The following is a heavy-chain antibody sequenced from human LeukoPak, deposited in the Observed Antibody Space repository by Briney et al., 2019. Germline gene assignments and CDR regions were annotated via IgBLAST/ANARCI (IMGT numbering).Heavy chain of an antibody. J-gene: IGHJ4*02. Sequence: GRSQRLSCAASGFIFSNYAMHWVRQAPGKGLEWVALISSDGSKTYHADSVKGRFSISRDNSKNTLYLQLNSLRAEDTSVYYCARDSTYWYDSGSSGPHYFDYWGQGTLVTVSS. CDR1: GFIFSNYA. CDR2: ISSDGSKT. CDR3: ARDSTYWYDSGSSGPHYFDY. V-gene: IGHV3-30*01. D-gene: IGHD3-10*01.